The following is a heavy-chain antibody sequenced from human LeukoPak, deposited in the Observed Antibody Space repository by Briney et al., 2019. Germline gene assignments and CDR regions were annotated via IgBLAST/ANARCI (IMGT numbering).Heavy chain of an antibody. J-gene: IGHJ4*02. V-gene: IGHV3-53*01. D-gene: IGHD4-17*01. Sequence: AGSLRLSCPASGFTVSSNYMSWLRQAPGKGLEWVSVFYSSGNTNYAHSVKSRFTISRDSSKNTLYLQMNNLRADDTAMYFCARTSTVLKPFDYWGQGTLVS. CDR2: FYSSGNT. CDR3: ARTSTVLKPFDY. CDR1: GFTVSSNY.